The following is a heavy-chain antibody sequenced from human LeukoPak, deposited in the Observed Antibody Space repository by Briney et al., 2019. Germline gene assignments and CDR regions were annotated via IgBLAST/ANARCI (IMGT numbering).Heavy chain of an antibody. V-gene: IGHV1-69*05. CDR3: ARGSSWYEYYFDY. CDR1: GGTFSSYA. J-gene: IGHJ4*02. Sequence: SVKVSCKASGGTFSSYAISWVRQAPGQGLEWMGEIIPIFGTANYAQKFQGRVTITTDESTSTAYMELSSLRSEDTAVYYCARGSSWYEYYFDYWGQGTLVTVSS. D-gene: IGHD6-13*01. CDR2: IIPIFGTA.